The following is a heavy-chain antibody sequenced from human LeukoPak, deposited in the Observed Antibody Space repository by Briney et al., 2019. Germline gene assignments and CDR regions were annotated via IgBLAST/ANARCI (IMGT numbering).Heavy chain of an antibody. J-gene: IGHJ4*02. Sequence: ASVKVSCKAAGYTFTAYFIHWVRQAPGQGLEWMGRINPNSGDTNYAQKFQGRVTMTRDTSTSTAYMELSRLTSDDTAVYYCARPTSYGYYFDSWGQGTWSPSPQ. V-gene: IGHV1-2*06. CDR3: ARPTSYGYYFDS. CDR1: GYTFTAYF. CDR2: INPNSGDT. D-gene: IGHD3-16*01.